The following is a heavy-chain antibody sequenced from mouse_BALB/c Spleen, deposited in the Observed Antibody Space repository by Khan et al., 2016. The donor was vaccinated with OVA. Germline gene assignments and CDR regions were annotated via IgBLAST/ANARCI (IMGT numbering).Heavy chain of an antibody. CDR1: GYTFTSYY. CDR2: IYPGNVNT. Sequence: VKLVESGPELVKPGASVRISCKASGYTFTSYYIHWVKQRPGQGLEWIGWIYPGNVNTKYNEKFKGKATLTADKSSSTAYMQLSSLPSEDSAVYFCARWGGNYPSYAMDYWGQGTSVTVSS. CDR3: ARWGGNYPSYAMDY. J-gene: IGHJ4*01. V-gene: IGHV1S56*01. D-gene: IGHD2-1*01.